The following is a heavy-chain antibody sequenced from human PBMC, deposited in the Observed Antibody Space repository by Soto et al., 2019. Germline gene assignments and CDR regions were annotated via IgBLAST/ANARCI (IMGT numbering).Heavy chain of an antibody. V-gene: IGHV3-74*01. CDR2: INSDGSST. CDR1: GFTFSSYW. Sequence: EVQLVESGGGLVQPGGSLRLSCAASGFTFSSYWMHWVRQAPGKGLVWVSRINSDGSSTSYADSVKGRFTISRDNAKNTLYLQMNSLRAEDTAVYYCARAPRVYCTNGVCYHDAFDIWGQGTMVTVSS. D-gene: IGHD2-8*01. J-gene: IGHJ3*02. CDR3: ARAPRVYCTNGVCYHDAFDI.